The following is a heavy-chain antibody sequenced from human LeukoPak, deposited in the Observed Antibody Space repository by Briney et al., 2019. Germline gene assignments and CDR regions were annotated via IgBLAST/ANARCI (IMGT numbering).Heavy chain of an antibody. V-gene: IGHV4-59*01. J-gene: IGHJ5*02. CDR1: GGSISSYY. CDR3: ARVLNIHYGSGRYLSSLGGGSAGNWFDP. CDR2: IYYSGST. Sequence: SETLSLTCTVSGGSISSYYWSWIRQPPGKGLEWIGYIYYSGSTNYNPSLKSRVTISVDTSKNQFSLKLSSVTAADTAVYYCARVLNIHYGSGRYLSSLGGGSAGNWFDPWGQGTLVTVSS. D-gene: IGHD3-10*01.